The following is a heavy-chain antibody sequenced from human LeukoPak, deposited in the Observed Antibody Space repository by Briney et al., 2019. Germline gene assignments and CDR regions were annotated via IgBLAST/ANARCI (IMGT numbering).Heavy chain of an antibody. V-gene: IGHV4-34*01. CDR3: ARGGITMIVVVITGAFDI. J-gene: IGHJ3*02. D-gene: IGHD3-22*01. CDR2: INHSGST. Sequence: SETLSLTCAVYGGSFSGYYWSWIRQPPGKGLEWIGEINHSGSTNYNPSLKSRVTISVGTSKNQFSLKLSSVTAADTAVYYCARGGITMIVVVITGAFDIWGQGTMVTVSS. CDR1: GGSFSGYY.